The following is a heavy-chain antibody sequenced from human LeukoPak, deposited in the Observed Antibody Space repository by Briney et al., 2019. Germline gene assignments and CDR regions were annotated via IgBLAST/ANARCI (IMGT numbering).Heavy chain of an antibody. CDR3: ARQSRGAAAGNDY. CDR1: GGSMSSYY. D-gene: IGHD6-13*01. J-gene: IGHJ4*02. CDR2: IYYTGST. V-gene: IGHV4-59*08. Sequence: SETLSLTCTVSGGSMSSYYWSWIRQPPGKGLEWIGYIYYTGSTNYNPSFKSRVTISVDTSKSQFSLKLSSVTAADTAAYYCARQSRGAAAGNDYWGQGTLVIVSS.